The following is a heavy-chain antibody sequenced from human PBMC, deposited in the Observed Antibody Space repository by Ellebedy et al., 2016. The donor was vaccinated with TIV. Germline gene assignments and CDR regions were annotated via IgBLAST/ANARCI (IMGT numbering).Heavy chain of an antibody. Sequence: GGSLRLSXAASGFTLNNYAMHWVRQAPGKGLEWMAVISYDGSRQYYADSVKHRFTMSRDNSKNTLYLQMNSLRAEDTAVYYCARGEGGVWHKHWGQGTLVTVSS. V-gene: IGHV3-30-3*01. CDR2: ISYDGSRQ. CDR3: ARGEGGVWHKH. CDR1: GFTLNNYA. D-gene: IGHD3-16*01. J-gene: IGHJ1*01.